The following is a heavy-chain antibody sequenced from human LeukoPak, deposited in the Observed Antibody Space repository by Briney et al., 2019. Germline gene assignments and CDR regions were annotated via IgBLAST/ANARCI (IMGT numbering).Heavy chain of an antibody. CDR2: IYTSGST. CDR3: ARVREVPAASNWFDP. J-gene: IGHJ5*02. V-gene: IGHV4-4*07. D-gene: IGHD2-2*01. Sequence: SETLSLTCTASGGSISSYYWSWIRQPAGKGLEWIGRIYTSGSTNYNPSLKSRVTMSVDTSKNQFSLKLSSVTAADTAVYYCARVREVPAASNWFDPWGQGTLVTVSS. CDR1: GGSISSYY.